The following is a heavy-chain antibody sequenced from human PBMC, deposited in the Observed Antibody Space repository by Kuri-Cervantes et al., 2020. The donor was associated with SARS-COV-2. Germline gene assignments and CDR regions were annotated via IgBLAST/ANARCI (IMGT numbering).Heavy chain of an antibody. CDR1: GGSIRSISYY. CDR2: IYFSGSN. V-gene: IGHV4-61*01. D-gene: IGHD1-14*01. CDR3: ARDKGTYKKSYYYYYMDV. Sequence: GSLRLSFTFSGGSIRSISYYWGWIPQPPGKGLEWIGYIYFSGSNNYNPSLKSRVTISVDTSKNQFSLKLSSVTAADTAVYYCARDKGTYKKSYYYYYMDVGGKGTTVTVSS. J-gene: IGHJ6*03.